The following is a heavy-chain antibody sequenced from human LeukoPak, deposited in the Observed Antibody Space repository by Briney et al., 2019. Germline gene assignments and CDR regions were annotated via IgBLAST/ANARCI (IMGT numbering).Heavy chain of an antibody. CDR1: GGSFSGYY. V-gene: IGHV4-34*01. D-gene: IGHD6-6*01. CDR2: INHSGST. J-gene: IGHJ4*02. Sequence: ETLSLTCAVYGGSFSGYYWSWIRQPPGKGLEWIGEINHSGSTNYNPSLKSRVTISVDTSKNQFSLNLSSVTAADTAVYYCARGKAGSSSYKSYFDYWGQGTLVTVSS. CDR3: ARGKAGSSSYKSYFDY.